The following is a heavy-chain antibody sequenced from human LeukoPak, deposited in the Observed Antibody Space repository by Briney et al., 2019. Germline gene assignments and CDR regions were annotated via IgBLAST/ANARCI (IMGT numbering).Heavy chain of an antibody. CDR1: GFTFSSYA. CDR2: ISYDGSNK. J-gene: IGHJ4*02. CDR3: ARDENRGYNWNPLDY. Sequence: PGGSLRLSCAASGFTFSSYAMHWVRQAPGKGLEWVAVISYDGSNKYYADSVKGRFTISRDNSKNTLYLQMNSLRAEDTAVYYCARDENRGYNWNPLDYWGQGTLVSVSS. D-gene: IGHD1-1*01. V-gene: IGHV3-30-3*01.